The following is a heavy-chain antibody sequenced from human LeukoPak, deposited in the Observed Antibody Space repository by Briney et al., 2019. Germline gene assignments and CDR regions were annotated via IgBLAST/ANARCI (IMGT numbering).Heavy chain of an antibody. CDR1: GYTFTSYY. CDR2: INPSGRST. Sequence: GASVKVSCKASGYTFTSYYMHWVRQAPGQGLEWVGIINPSGRSTTYAQKFQGRVTITRDTSTSTVYMELSSLRSEDTAVYYCARDGGYDYVWGSYRFDYWGQGTLVTVSS. D-gene: IGHD3-16*02. CDR3: ARDGGYDYVWGSYRFDY. J-gene: IGHJ4*02. V-gene: IGHV1-46*01.